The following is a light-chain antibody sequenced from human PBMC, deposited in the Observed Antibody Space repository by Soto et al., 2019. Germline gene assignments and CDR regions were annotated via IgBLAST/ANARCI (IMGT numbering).Light chain of an antibody. V-gene: IGKV1-39*01. Sequence: DLHMTQSPSSLYSSLGDRVTITCRASQSISSYLNWYQHKPGKAHNLLIYAEKTLQSGVPSSFSGSGSETDFTLTISSLQPEDFATYYCQQSYSNHRTFGQGTKVDIK. CDR3: QQSYSNHRT. J-gene: IGKJ1*01. CDR1: QSISSY. CDR2: AEK.